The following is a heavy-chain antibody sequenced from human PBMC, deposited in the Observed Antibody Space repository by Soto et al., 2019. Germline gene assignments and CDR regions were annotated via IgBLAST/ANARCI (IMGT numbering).Heavy chain of an antibody. V-gene: IGHV1-18*01. Sequence: SXKVSYKASGYTXSSYGIGLVRQAPGQGLEWMGWISAYNGNTNYAQKLQGRVTITTDTSTSTAYMELRRLRSDDTAVYYCARGNVVVPAAADYWGQGTLGTVSS. CDR3: ARGNVVVPAAADY. D-gene: IGHD2-2*01. CDR1: GYTXSSYG. J-gene: IGHJ4*02. CDR2: ISAYNGNT.